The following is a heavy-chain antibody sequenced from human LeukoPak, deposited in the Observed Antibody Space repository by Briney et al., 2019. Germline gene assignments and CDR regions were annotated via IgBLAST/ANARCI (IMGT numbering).Heavy chain of an antibody. CDR3: ARAVGSAVLLWFGELLYSPNWFDP. J-gene: IGHJ5*02. D-gene: IGHD3-10*01. Sequence: GGSLRLSCAASGFTFSSYSMNWVRQAPGKGLEWVSSISSSSSYIYYADSVKGRFTISRDNAKNSLYLQMNSLRAEDTAVYYCARAVGSAVLLWFGELLYSPNWFDPWGQGTLVTVSS. V-gene: IGHV3-21*01. CDR2: ISSSSSYI. CDR1: GFTFSSYS.